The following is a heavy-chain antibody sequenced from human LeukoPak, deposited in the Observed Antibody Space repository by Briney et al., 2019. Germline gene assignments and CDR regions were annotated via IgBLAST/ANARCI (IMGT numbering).Heavy chain of an antibody. CDR3: AKAPVTSCRGAYCYPFDS. Sequence: HSGGSLRLSGAASGFTLSTYAMSWVRQTPGKGLEWVAATSSSDAGTYHADSVRGRFTISRDNSKNSLYLQMNSLRAEGAAVYFCAKAPVTSCRGAYCYPFDSWGQGTLVTVS. J-gene: IGHJ4*02. D-gene: IGHD2-21*01. CDR1: GFTLSTYA. CDR2: TSSSDAGT. V-gene: IGHV3-23*01.